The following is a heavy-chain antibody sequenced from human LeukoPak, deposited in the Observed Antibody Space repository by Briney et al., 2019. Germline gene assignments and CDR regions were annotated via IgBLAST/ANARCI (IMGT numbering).Heavy chain of an antibody. CDR2: INHSGST. J-gene: IGHJ6*02. CDR1: GGSFSGYY. CDR3: ARAVVVVAATPIGYYYDMDV. Sequence: PSETLSLTCAVYGGSFSGYYWSWIRQPPGKGLEWIGEINHSGSTNHNPSPKSRVTISVDTSKNQFSLKLSSVTAADTAVYYCARAVVVVAATPIGYYYDMDVWGQGTTVTVSS. V-gene: IGHV4-34*01. D-gene: IGHD2-15*01.